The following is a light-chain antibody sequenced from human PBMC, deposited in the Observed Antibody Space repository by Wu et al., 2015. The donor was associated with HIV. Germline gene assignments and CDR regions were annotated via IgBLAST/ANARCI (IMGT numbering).Light chain of an antibody. Sequence: EIVLTQSPGTLSLSLGERATLSCRASQSVSGDSLAWYQQRPGQTPRLVIYGASNRATDIPDRFIGSGSGTDFTLTISRLEPEDFAMYYCQQYGTSPPWTFGQGTKVEMK. CDR1: QSVSGDS. CDR2: GAS. J-gene: IGKJ1*01. CDR3: QQYGTSPPWT. V-gene: IGKV3-20*01.